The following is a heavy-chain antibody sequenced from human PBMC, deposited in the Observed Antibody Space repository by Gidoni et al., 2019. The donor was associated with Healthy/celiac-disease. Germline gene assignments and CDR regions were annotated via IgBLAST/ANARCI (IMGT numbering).Heavy chain of an antibody. V-gene: IGHV3-33*01. CDR3: ARVQRGEGEHYFDY. CDR2: IWYDGSNK. J-gene: IGHJ4*02. CDR1: GFTLSLYG. D-gene: IGHD3-10*01. Sequence: QVQLVESGGGVVQPGRSLRLSCAASGFTLSLYGMHWVRQAPGKGLEWVSVIWYDGSNKYYADSVKGRFTISRDNSKNTLYLQMNSLRAEDTAVYYCARVQRGEGEHYFDYWGQGTLVTVSS.